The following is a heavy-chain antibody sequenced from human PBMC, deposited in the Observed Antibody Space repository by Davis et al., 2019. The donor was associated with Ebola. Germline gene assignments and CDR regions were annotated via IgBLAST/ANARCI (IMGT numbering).Heavy chain of an antibody. D-gene: IGHD3-22*01. V-gene: IGHV3-48*02. CDR1: GFTFSSYS. CDR3: ARVSDSSGYSNYYYGMDV. J-gene: IGHJ6*02. CDR2: ISSSSSTI. Sequence: PGGSLRLSCAASGFTFSSYSMNWVRQAPGKGLEWVSYISSSSSTIYYADSVKGRFTISRDNAKNSLYLQMNSLRDEDTAVYYCARVSDSSGYSNYYYGMDVWGQGTTVTVSS.